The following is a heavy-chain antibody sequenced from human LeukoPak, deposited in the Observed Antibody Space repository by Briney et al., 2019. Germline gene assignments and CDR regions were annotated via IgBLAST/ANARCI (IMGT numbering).Heavy chain of an antibody. CDR1: GGSISSHY. CDR3: ASQGAGRYFDY. J-gene: IGHJ4*02. V-gene: IGHV4-59*11. Sequence: SETLSLTCTVSGGSISSHYWSWIRQPPGKGLEWIGFNYYSGSTNYNPSLKSRVTISLDTSKNQFSLKLSSVTAADTALYYCASQGAGRYFDYWGQGTLVTVSS. D-gene: IGHD6-19*01. CDR2: NYYSGST.